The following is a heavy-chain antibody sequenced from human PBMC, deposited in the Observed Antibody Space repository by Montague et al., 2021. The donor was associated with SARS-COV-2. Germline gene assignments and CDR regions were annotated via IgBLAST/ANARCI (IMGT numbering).Heavy chain of an antibody. CDR3: ARTREINKSCRPYELDV. D-gene: IGHD2-15*01. J-gene: IGHJ6*02. V-gene: IGHV2-70*11. CDR1: GFSLTTSAMC. Sequence: PALVKPTQTLTLTCTFSGFSLTTSAMCVSWIRQPPGKALEWLARIDWDGDEYYSASLKSRLTITEDTSKDQVVLTMTDMDPADTATYYCARTREINKSCRPYELDVWGQGTTVTVTS. CDR2: IDWDGDE.